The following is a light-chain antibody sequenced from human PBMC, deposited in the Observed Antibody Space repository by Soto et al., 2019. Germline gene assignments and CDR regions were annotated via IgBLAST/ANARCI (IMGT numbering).Light chain of an antibody. CDR1: QSLLYSSNNKNY. CDR2: WAS. CDR3: QQYYSNPELT. V-gene: IGKV4-1*01. J-gene: IGKJ4*01. Sequence: IVMTQSPDSLAVSLGERATINCKSSQSLLYSSNNKNYLAWYQQKPGQPPKLLIYWASTRASGVPARFSGSGSGTDFTLTISSLQAEDVAVYYRQQYYSNPELTFGGGTKVDIK.